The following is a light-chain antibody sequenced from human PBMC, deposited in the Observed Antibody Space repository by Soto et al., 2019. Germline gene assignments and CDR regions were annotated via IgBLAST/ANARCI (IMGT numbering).Light chain of an antibody. CDR3: QQFSSDTRT. CDR2: DAS. J-gene: IGKJ4*01. V-gene: IGKV3-20*01. Sequence: VVTQCPGTLSLSPGERATLSCRASQTFXNNYLAWYQQKPGQAPRLLXSDASSRATGIPDRLSGGGSGTDFTLTISRLEPEDFAVYYFQQFSSDTRTFGGGTKVDI. CDR1: QTFXNNY.